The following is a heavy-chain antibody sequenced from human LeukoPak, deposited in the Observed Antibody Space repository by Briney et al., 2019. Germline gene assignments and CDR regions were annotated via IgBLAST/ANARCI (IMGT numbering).Heavy chain of an antibody. Sequence: SETLSLTCTVSGGSISSYYWSWIRQPPGKGLEWIGYIYYSGSTNYNPSLKSRVTISVDTSKNQFSLKLSSVTAADTAVYYCARALPLAAAGTDWFDPWGQETLVTVSS. D-gene: IGHD6-13*01. V-gene: IGHV4-59*01. CDR3: ARALPLAAAGTDWFDP. CDR1: GGSISSYY. CDR2: IYYSGST. J-gene: IGHJ5*02.